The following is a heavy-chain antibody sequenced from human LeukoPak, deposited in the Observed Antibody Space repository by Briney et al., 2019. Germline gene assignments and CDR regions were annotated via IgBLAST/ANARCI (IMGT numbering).Heavy chain of an antibody. D-gene: IGHD2-21*02. J-gene: IGHJ2*01. CDR1: GFTFSSYA. CDR3: VTARASYCGGDCYFGYFDL. Sequence: GGSLRLSCSASGFTFSSYAMHWVGQAQGKGLEYFSAISSNGGSTYYADSVKGRFTISRDNSKNTLYLQMSSLRAEDTAVYYCVTARASYCGGDCYFGYFDLWGRGTLVTVSS. CDR2: ISSNGGST. V-gene: IGHV3-64D*09.